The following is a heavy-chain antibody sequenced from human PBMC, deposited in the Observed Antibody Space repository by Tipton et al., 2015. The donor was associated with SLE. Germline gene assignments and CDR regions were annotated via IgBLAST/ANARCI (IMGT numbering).Heavy chain of an antibody. D-gene: IGHD3-3*01. CDR3: ARGSHLEWPWDAFDI. CDR2: INHSGST. Sequence: LRLSCAASGFTFDDYAMHWVRQAPGKGLEWIGEINHSGSTNYNPSLKSRVTISVDTSKNQFSLKLSSVTAADTAVYYCARGSHLEWPWDAFDIWGQGTMVTVSS. J-gene: IGHJ3*02. CDR1: GFTFDDYA. V-gene: IGHV4-34*01.